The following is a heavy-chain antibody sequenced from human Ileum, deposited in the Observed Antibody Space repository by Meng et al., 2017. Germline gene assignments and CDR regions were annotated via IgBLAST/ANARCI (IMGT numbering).Heavy chain of an antibody. Sequence: GSLRLSCAVYGGSFSGYYWSWIRQPPGKGLEWIGEINHSGSTNYNPSLKSRVTISVDTSKNQFSLKLSSVTAADTAVYYCARVHGGYSYFAFDIWGQGTMVTVSS. J-gene: IGHJ3*02. CDR2: INHSGST. D-gene: IGHD5-18*01. CDR1: GGSFSGYY. CDR3: ARVHGGYSYFAFDI. V-gene: IGHV4-34*01.